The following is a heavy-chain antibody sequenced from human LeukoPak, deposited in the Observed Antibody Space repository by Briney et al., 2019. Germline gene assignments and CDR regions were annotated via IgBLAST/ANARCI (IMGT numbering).Heavy chain of an antibody. Sequence: PSETLSLTCTVSGGSVSSYYWSWIRQPPGKELEWIGYIYYSGSTNYNPSLKSRVTISVDTSKNQFSLNLSSVTAADTAVYYCARDRGGDHWFDYWGQGTLVTVSS. CDR2: IYYSGST. V-gene: IGHV4-59*02. D-gene: IGHD2-21*02. J-gene: IGHJ4*02. CDR3: ARDRGGDHWFDY. CDR1: GGSVSSYY.